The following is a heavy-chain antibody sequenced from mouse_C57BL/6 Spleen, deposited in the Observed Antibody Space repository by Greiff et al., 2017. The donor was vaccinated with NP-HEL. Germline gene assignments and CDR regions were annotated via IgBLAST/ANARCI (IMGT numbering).Heavy chain of an antibody. V-gene: IGHV5-4*01. J-gene: IGHJ1*03. CDR1: GFTFSSYA. CDR3: ARESAVRGSSYWYFDV. Sequence: DVMLVESGGGLVKPGGSLKLSCAASGFTFSSYAMSWVRQTPEKRLEWVATISDGGSYTSYPDNVKGRFTISRDNAKNNLYLQMSHLKSEDTAMYYCARESAVRGSSYWYFDVWGTGTTVTVSS. CDR2: ISDGGSYT. D-gene: IGHD1-1*01.